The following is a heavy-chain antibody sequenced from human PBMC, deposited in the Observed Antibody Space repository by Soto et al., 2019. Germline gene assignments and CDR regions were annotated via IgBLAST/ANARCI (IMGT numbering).Heavy chain of an antibody. Sequence: EVQLLESGGGLVEPGGSLRLSCAASGFTFSSYAMSWVRQAPGKGLEWVSTISSSGGSTHYADSVKGRFTISRDNSKTTLYLQMNSLRAENTAVYYCANFSSANSAHTYTIDPWGQGTLVTVSS. CDR3: ANFSSANSAHTYTIDP. CDR2: ISSSGGST. D-gene: IGHD7-27*01. CDR1: GFTFSSYA. J-gene: IGHJ5*02. V-gene: IGHV3-23*01.